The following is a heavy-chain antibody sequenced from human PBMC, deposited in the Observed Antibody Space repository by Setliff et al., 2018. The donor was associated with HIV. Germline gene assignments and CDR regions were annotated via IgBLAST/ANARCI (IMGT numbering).Heavy chain of an antibody. V-gene: IGHV3-21*01. Sequence: LRLSCVASGFSFSTYSMNWVRQAPGKGLEWISYISSRSDYIYYADSVKGRFTISRDNTKDTLYLQLNSVRAEDTALYYCARDFTQWQQLPDYMDVWGKGTAVTVSS. CDR1: GFSFSTYS. J-gene: IGHJ6*03. D-gene: IGHD6-13*01. CDR3: ARDFTQWQQLPDYMDV. CDR2: ISSRSDYI.